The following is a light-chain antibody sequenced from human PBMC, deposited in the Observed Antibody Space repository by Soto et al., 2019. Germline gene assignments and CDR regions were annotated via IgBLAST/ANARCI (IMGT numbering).Light chain of an antibody. J-gene: IGLJ2*01. V-gene: IGLV1-51*01. CDR3: GTWDSCLSAEV. CDR2: DNN. CDR1: SSNIGNNY. Sequence: QSVLTQPPSVSAAPGQKVTISCSGSSSNIGNNYVSWYQQLPGTAPKLLIYDNNKRPSGIPDRFSGSKSGTSATLGITGLQTGDEADYYCGTWDSCLSAEVFGGGTKLTVL.